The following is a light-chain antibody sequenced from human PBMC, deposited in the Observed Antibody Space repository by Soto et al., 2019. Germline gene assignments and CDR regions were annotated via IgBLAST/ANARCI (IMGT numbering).Light chain of an antibody. CDR1: QTFSNSF. Sequence: DIVMTQSPGTLSFSPGERATLSCRASQTFSNSFLSWFQQIPGQAPRLLIYGASMRATGIPDRFSGSGSGTDFTLTISRLEPEDFAVYYCQQCGSSSTFGQGTRLEIK. V-gene: IGKV3-20*01. CDR3: QQCGSSST. CDR2: GAS. J-gene: IGKJ5*01.